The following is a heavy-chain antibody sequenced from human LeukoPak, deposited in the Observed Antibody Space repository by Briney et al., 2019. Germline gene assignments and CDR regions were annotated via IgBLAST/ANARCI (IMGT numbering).Heavy chain of an antibody. CDR2: INPNSGGT. CDR3: ARDTYYYDSSGYCY. Sequence: ASVKVSCKASGHTFTGYYMHWVRQAPGQGLEWMGWINPNSGGTNYAQKFQGRVTMTRDTSISTAYMELSRLRSDDTAVYYCARDTYYYDSSGYCYWGQGTLVTVSS. D-gene: IGHD3-22*01. V-gene: IGHV1-2*02. CDR1: GHTFTGYY. J-gene: IGHJ4*02.